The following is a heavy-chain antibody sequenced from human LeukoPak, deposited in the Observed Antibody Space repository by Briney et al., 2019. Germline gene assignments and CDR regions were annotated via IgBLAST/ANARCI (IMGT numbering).Heavy chain of an antibody. CDR3: ASGPTILKYYFDY. CDR2: IYNSGST. J-gene: IGHJ4*02. CDR1: GASVSSGSYY. Sequence: ETLSLTCTVSGASVSSGSYYWSWIRQPPGKGLEWIAYIYNSGSTNYSPSLKSRVTISVDTSKNQSSLRLSSVAAADTAVYYCASGPTILKYYFDYWGQGILVTVSS. V-gene: IGHV4-61*01. D-gene: IGHD5-24*01.